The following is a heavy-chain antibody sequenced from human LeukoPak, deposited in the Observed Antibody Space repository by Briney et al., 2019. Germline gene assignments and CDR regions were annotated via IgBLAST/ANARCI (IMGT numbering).Heavy chain of an antibody. CDR1: LGTFSSYT. CDR3: AREARYCSGGSCQYAFDI. Sequence: SVKVSCKASLGTFSSYTTSSVRQTPGQGLGRRGGIIPIFGTANYAQKFQGRVTITADKSTSTAYMELSSLRSEDTAVYYCAREARYCSGGSCQYAFDIWGQGTMVTVSS. J-gene: IGHJ3*02. CDR2: IIPIFGTA. V-gene: IGHV1-69*06. D-gene: IGHD2-15*01.